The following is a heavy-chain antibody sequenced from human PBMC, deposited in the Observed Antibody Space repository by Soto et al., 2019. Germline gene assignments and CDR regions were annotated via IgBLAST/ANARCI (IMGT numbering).Heavy chain of an antibody. J-gene: IGHJ4*02. CDR3: ARQEYSSSGTDY. V-gene: IGHV4-39*01. CDR2: IYYSGST. Sequence: SETLSLTCTVSGGSISSSSYYWGWIRQPPGKGLEWIGSIYYSGSTYYNPSLKSRVTISVDTSKNQFSLKLSSVTAADTAVYYCARQEYSSSGTDYWGQGTLVTVSS. D-gene: IGHD6-6*01. CDR1: GGSISSSSYY.